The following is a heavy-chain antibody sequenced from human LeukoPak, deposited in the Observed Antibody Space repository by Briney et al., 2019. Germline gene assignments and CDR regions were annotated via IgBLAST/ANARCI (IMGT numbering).Heavy chain of an antibody. CDR3: ACSGSIDY. V-gene: IGHV3-30*04. CDR2: ISYDGSNK. D-gene: IGHD3-10*02. J-gene: IGHJ4*02. CDR1: GFTFSSYA. Sequence: GGSLRLSCAASGFTFSSYAMHWVRQAPGKGLEWVAVISYDGSNKYYADSVKGRITIARDNSKNTLYLQMNSLRAEDTAVYYCACSGSIDYWGQGTLVTVSS.